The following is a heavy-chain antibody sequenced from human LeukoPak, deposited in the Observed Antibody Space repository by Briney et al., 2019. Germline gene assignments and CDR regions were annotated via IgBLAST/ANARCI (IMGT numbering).Heavy chain of an antibody. Sequence: GGSLRFSCAASGFTFGGYAMSWVRQAPGKGLEWVSAISGSGGNTYYADSVKGRFTISRDNSKNTLYLQMNSLRAEDTAVYYCAKERRESSSWFSDYWGQGTLVTVSS. V-gene: IGHV3-23*01. CDR2: ISGSGGNT. CDR3: AKERRESSSWFSDY. CDR1: GFTFGGYA. D-gene: IGHD6-13*01. J-gene: IGHJ4*02.